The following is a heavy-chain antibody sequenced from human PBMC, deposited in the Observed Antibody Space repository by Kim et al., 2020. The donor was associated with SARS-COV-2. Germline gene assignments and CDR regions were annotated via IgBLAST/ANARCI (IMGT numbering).Heavy chain of an antibody. CDR2: IYYSGST. CDR3: ARRDGTVEMATIIWDY. V-gene: IGHV4-39*01. CDR1: GGSISSSSYY. J-gene: IGHJ4*02. Sequence: SETLSLTCTVSGGSISSSSYYWGWIRQPPGKGLEWIGSIYYSGSTYYNPSLKSRVTISVDTSKNQFSLKLSSVTAADTAVYYCARRDGTVEMATIIWDYWGQGTLVTVSS. D-gene: IGHD5-12*01.